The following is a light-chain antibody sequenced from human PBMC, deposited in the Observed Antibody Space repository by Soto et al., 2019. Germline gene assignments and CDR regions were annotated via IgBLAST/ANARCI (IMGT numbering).Light chain of an antibody. Sequence: EIVLTQSPGTLSLSPGERATLSCRASQSVSSSYLAWYQQKPGQAPRLLIYGASSRATGIPVRFSGSGSGTDFTLTISRLQPEDFAVYYCQQYCSSPPYTFGQGTKLEIK. CDR3: QQYCSSPPYT. J-gene: IGKJ2*01. CDR2: GAS. V-gene: IGKV3-20*01. CDR1: QSVSSSY.